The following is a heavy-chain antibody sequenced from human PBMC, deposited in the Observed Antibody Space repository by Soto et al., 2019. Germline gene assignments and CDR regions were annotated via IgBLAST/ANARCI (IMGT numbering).Heavy chain of an antibody. CDR2: ISSSSSYI. CDR3: ARAGCSGAFCFEGNDPLDI. J-gene: IGHJ3*02. Sequence: EVQLVESGGGLVKPGGSLRLSCAASGFTFSGYSMNWVRQAPGKGLEWVSSISSSSSYIYYADSVKGRFTISRDYTKNSLFLQMTSLRADDTAVYYCARAGCSGAFCFEGNDPLDIWGQGTMVTVSS. V-gene: IGHV3-21*01. D-gene: IGHD2-15*01. CDR1: GFTFSGYS.